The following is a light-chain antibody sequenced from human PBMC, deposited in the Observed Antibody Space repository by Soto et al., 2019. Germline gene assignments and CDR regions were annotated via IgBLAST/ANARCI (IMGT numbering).Light chain of an antibody. CDR1: QSLLYSDGNTY. V-gene: IGKV2-30*01. CDR2: QVS. J-gene: IGKJ1*01. CDR3: IQGTHWPWT. Sequence: DVVMTQSPLSLPVTLGQPSSICCISSQSLLYSDGNTYLNWFHQRPGQSPRRLIYQVSNRDSGVPDRFSGSGSGTEFTLKISRVEAEDVGVYYCIQGTHWPWTFGQGTKVDIK.